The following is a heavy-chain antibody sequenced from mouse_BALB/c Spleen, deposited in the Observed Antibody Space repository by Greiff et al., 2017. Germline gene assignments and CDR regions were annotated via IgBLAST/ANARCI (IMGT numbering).Heavy chain of an antibody. V-gene: IGHV1S56*01. Sequence: VQLVESGPELVKPGASVRISCKASGYTFTSYYIHWVKQRPGQGLEWIGWIYPGNVNTKYNEKFKGKATLTADKSSSTAYMQLSSLTSEDSAVYFCARSPYGPYAMDYWGQGTSVTVSS. CDR2: IYPGNVNT. D-gene: IGHD1-1*02. CDR3: ARSPYGPYAMDY. CDR1: GYTFTSYY. J-gene: IGHJ4*01.